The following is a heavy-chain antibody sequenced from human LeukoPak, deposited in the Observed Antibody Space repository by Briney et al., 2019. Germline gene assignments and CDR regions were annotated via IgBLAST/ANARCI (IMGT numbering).Heavy chain of an antibody. CDR3: ARNDPRRGFLFDY. D-gene: IGHD1-1*01. CDR1: GGSISSCDYY. CDR2: FYYSGST. V-gene: IGHV4-30-4*01. J-gene: IGHJ4*02. Sequence: SETLSLTCTVSGGSISSCDYYWIWLRQPPGKGLEWIGYFYYSGSTYYNPSIKSRVTISVDTSKNQFSLKLSSVTAADTAVYYCARNDPRRGFLFDYWGQGTLVTVSS.